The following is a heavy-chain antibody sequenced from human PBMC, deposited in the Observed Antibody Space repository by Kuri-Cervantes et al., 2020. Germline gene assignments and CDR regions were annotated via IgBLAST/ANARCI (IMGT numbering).Heavy chain of an antibody. V-gene: IGHV3-21*04. CDR2: ISSSSYL. D-gene: IGHD2-15*01. CDR1: GFTFSSYS. J-gene: IGHJ6*03. Sequence: GESLKISCAASGFTFSSYSMNWVRQAPGKGLEWVSSISSSSYLYYADSVKGRFTISRDNAKNSLYLQMNSLRAEDTAVYYCARDRYCSGGSCYFYYYYYMDVWGKGTTVTVSS. CDR3: ARDRYCSGGSCYFYYYYYMDV.